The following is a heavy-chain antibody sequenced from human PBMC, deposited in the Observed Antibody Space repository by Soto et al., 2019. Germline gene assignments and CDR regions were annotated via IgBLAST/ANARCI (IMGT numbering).Heavy chain of an antibody. Sequence: SETLSLTCTVSGDSIGTYYWSWLRRTPEKGLEWIGHIFYTGTTKYNPSLSSRVSLSVDTSKRRFSLRLSSMTAADTAVYYCARVYSSNSFHLWGQAAPVTVSS. V-gene: IGHV4-59*01. D-gene: IGHD6-13*01. J-gene: IGHJ4*02. CDR2: IFYTGTT. CDR1: GDSIGTYY. CDR3: ARVYSSNSFHL.